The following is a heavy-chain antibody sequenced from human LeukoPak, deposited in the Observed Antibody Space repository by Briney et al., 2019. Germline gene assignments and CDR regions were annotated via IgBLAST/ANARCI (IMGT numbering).Heavy chain of an antibody. CDR2: IYYSGST. D-gene: IGHD4-11*01. Sequence: SETLSLTCTVSGGSISSSSYYWGWIRQPPGKGLEWIGSIYYSGSTYYNPSLKSRVTISVDTSKNQFSLKLSSVTAADTAVYYCAKDLRPTQTPLDYWGQGTLVTVSS. CDR1: GGSISSSSYY. CDR3: AKDLRPTQTPLDY. J-gene: IGHJ4*02. V-gene: IGHV4-39*07.